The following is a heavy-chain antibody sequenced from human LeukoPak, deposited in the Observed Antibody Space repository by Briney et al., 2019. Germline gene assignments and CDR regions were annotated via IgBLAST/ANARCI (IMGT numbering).Heavy chain of an antibody. J-gene: IGHJ6*02. Sequence: GGSLRLSCAASGFTFSTYSMNWVRQAPGKGLEWISYISSSRTFIWYADSVKGRFAISRDSAKDSLYLQMNSLRAEDTAVYYCARDGITMVRGVIIDYGMDVWGQGTTVTVSS. CDR1: GFTFSTYS. CDR2: ISSSRTFI. V-gene: IGHV3-48*01. D-gene: IGHD3-10*01. CDR3: ARDGITMVRGVIIDYGMDV.